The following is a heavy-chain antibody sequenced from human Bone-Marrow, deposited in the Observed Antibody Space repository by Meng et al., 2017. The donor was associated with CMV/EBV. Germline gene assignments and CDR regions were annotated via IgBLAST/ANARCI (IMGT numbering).Heavy chain of an antibody. D-gene: IGHD3-22*01. J-gene: IGHJ4*02. CDR3: ARGRDYYYDSSGYNDY. Sequence: YTFTSYAMHWVRQAPGQRLEWMGWINAGNGNTKYSQKFQGRVTITRDTSASTAYMELSSLRSADTAVYYCARGRDYYYDSSGYNDYWGQGTLVTVSS. CDR2: INAGNGNT. CDR1: YTFTSYA. V-gene: IGHV1-3*01.